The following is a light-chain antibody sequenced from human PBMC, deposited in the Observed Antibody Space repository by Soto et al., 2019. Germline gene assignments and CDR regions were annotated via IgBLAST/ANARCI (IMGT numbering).Light chain of an antibody. Sequence: DIQRTQSPSTLSASVGDRVTITCRARQSISSWLAWYQQKPGKAPNLLIYKASSLESGVPSRFSGSGSGTEFTLTISSLQPDDFANYFCQQYDSNPYTFGQGTKLEIK. V-gene: IGKV1-5*03. CDR2: KAS. CDR3: QQYDSNPYT. J-gene: IGKJ2*01. CDR1: QSISSW.